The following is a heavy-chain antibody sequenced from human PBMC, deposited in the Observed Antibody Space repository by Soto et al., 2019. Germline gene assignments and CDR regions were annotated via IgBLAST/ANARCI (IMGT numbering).Heavy chain of an antibody. D-gene: IGHD3-22*01. CDR1: GFTFTSSA. Sequence: SVKVSCKASGFTFTSSAVQWVRQARGQRLEWIGWIVVGSGNTNYAQKFQERVTITRDMSTSTAYMELSSLRSEDTAVYYCAADRYYYDSSGYSDAFDIWGQGTMVTVSS. CDR3: AADRYYYDSSGYSDAFDI. CDR2: IVVGSGNT. J-gene: IGHJ3*02. V-gene: IGHV1-58*01.